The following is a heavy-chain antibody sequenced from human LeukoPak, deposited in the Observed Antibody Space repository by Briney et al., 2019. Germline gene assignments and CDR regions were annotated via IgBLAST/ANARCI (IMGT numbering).Heavy chain of an antibody. Sequence: SETLSLTCAVYGGSFSGYYWSWIRQPPGKGLEWIGEINHSGSTNYNPSLKSRVTISVDTSKNQFSLKLSSVTAADTAVYYCARGYCSGGSCYSSRSSNWFDPWGQGTLVTVSS. CDR2: INHSGST. CDR1: GGSFSGYY. CDR3: ARGYCSGGSCYSSRSSNWFDP. V-gene: IGHV4-34*01. D-gene: IGHD2-15*01. J-gene: IGHJ5*02.